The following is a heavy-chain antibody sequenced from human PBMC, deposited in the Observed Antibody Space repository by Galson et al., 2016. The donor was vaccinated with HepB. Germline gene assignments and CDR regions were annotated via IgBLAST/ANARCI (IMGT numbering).Heavy chain of an antibody. Sequence: GGSFSGYYWSWIRQPPGKGLEWIGEINHSGSTNYNPSLKSRVTISVDTSKNQFSLKLSSVTAADTAVHYCARGTRLAGTYNYYYYGMDVWGQGTTVTVSS. V-gene: IGHV4-34*01. D-gene: IGHD6-19*01. CDR1: GGSFSGYY. J-gene: IGHJ6*02. CDR2: INHSGST. CDR3: ARGTRLAGTYNYYYYGMDV.